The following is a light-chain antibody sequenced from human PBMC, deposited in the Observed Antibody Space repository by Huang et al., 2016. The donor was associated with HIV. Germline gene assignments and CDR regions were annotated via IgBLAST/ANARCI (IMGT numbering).Light chain of an antibody. J-gene: IGKJ2*01. CDR3: QQYGTSPRT. CDR1: QNVRNSY. CDR2: GAS. V-gene: IGKV3-20*01. Sequence: EIVLTQSPGTLSLSPGERATLSCRASQNVRNSYLAWYQQKLVQPPRLLIYGASRRATCVSDRFSGSGSGTDFTLTISRLEPEDFAVYCCQQYGTSPRTFGQGTKLEIK.